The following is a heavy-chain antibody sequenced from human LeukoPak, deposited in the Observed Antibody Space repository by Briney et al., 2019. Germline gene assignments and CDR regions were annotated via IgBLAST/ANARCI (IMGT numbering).Heavy chain of an antibody. CDR3: ARARSYTGTTAFDY. CDR1: GYTFTGYY. CDR2: INPNSGGT. V-gene: IGHV1-2*02. Sequence: ASVKVSCKASGYTFTGYYMHWVRQAPGQGLEWMRWINPNSGGTNYAQKFQGRVTMTRDTSISTAYIELSRLRSDDTAVYYCARARSYTGTTAFDYWGQGTLVTVSS. D-gene: IGHD4-11*01. J-gene: IGHJ4*02.